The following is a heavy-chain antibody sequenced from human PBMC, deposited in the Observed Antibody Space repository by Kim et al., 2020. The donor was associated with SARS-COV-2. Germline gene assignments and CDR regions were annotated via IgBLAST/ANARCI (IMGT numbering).Heavy chain of an antibody. CDR3: ASIDYYDSSGYGY. D-gene: IGHD3-22*01. Sequence: NPSLKSRVTISVDTSKNQFSLKLSSVTAADTAVYYCASIDYYDSSGYGYWGQGTLVTVSS. V-gene: IGHV4-59*01. J-gene: IGHJ4*02.